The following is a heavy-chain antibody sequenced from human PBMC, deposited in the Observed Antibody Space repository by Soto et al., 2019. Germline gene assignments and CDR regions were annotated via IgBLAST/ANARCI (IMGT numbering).Heavy chain of an antibody. V-gene: IGHV1-69*06. CDR3: ARDDSSSHRGVNYYYYYGMDV. CDR2: IIPIFGTA. J-gene: IGHJ6*02. Sequence: GASVKVSCKASGGTFSSYAISWVRQAPGQGLEWMGGIIPIFGTANYAQKFQGRVTITADKSTSTAYMELSSLRSEDTAVYYCARDDSSSHRGVNYYYYYGMDVWGQGTTVTVSS. CDR1: GGTFSSYA. D-gene: IGHD6-6*01.